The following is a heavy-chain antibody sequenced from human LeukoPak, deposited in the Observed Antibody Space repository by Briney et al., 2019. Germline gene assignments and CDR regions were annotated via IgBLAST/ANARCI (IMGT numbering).Heavy chain of an antibody. CDR3: AKWGNTYMVRGVIYGMDV. D-gene: IGHD3-10*01. Sequence: QPGGSLRLSCAASGFTFSSYAMSWVRQAPGKGLEWVSAISGSGGSTYYADSVKGRFTISRDNSKNTLYLQMNSLRAEDTAVYYCAKWGNTYMVRGVIYGMDVWGQGTTVTVSS. CDR1: GFTFSSYA. CDR2: ISGSGGST. V-gene: IGHV3-23*01. J-gene: IGHJ6*02.